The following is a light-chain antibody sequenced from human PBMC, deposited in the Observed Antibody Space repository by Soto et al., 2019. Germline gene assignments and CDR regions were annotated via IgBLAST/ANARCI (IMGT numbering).Light chain of an antibody. Sequence: EIVLTQSPATLSLSPGERATLSCRAGQSIRAYLAWYQQRPGQAPRLLIFDASNRATGVPDRFSGGGSGTDFTLIISSLEPEDFAVYYCQQRVNWPPTFGGGTKVEI. J-gene: IGKJ4*01. CDR1: QSIRAY. CDR3: QQRVNWPPT. V-gene: IGKV3-11*01. CDR2: DAS.